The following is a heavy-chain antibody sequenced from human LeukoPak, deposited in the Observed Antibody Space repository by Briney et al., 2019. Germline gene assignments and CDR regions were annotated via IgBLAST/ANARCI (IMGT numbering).Heavy chain of an antibody. V-gene: IGHV4-61*05. CDR1: GGSVSASNFY. CDR3: ARPAGSGYWYYFDL. CDR2: IYYSGST. D-gene: IGHD5-18*01. J-gene: IGHJ4*02. Sequence: SETLSLTCTVSGGSVSASNFYWRWIRQPPGKGLEWIGYIYYSGSTKYNPSLKSRATISVNKAKTQFSLKLTSLTAADTAVYYCARPAGSGYWYYFDLWGQGTLVTVSS.